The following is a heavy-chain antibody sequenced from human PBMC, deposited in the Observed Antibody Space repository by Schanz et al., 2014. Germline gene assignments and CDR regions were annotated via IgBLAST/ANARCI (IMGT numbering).Heavy chain of an antibody. Sequence: EVQLLESGGGLVQPGGSLRLSCLASGFAFSSYSMNWVRQAPGKGLEWVSYISSSSSTRYYADSMKGRFTVSRDNAENALYLQMNSLRAEDTGLYFCARGGSGSHYRLDYWGQGTLVTVSS. CDR2: ISSSSSTR. J-gene: IGHJ4*02. V-gene: IGHV3-48*01. CDR1: GFAFSSYS. CDR3: ARGGSGSHYRLDY. D-gene: IGHD1-26*01.